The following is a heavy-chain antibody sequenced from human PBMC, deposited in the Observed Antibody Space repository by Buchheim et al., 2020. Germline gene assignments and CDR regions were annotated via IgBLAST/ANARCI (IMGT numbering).Heavy chain of an antibody. J-gene: IGHJ6*02. D-gene: IGHD1-26*01. V-gene: IGHV3-30*18. CDR2: ISYDGSNK. CDR3: AKADDKWELDYYYGMDV. Sequence: QVQLVESGGGVVQPGRSLRLSCAASGFTFSSYGMHWVRQAPGKGLEWVAVISYDGSNKYYADSVKGRFTISRDNSKNTLYLQMNSLRAEDTAVYYCAKADDKWELDYYYGMDVWGQGTT. CDR1: GFTFSSYG.